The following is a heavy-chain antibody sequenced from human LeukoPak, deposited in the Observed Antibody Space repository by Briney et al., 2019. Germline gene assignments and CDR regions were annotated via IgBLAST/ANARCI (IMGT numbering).Heavy chain of an antibody. J-gene: IGHJ4*02. V-gene: IGHV1-46*01. Sequence: ASVTVSCKASGYTFTSYYMHWVRQAPGQGLEWMGIINPSGGSTSYAQKFQGRVTMTRDTSTSTVYMELSSLRSEDTAMYYCARDTGLRFLEWFFDYWGQGTLVTVSS. CDR1: GYTFTSYY. CDR2: INPSGGST. CDR3: ARDTGLRFLEWFFDY. D-gene: IGHD3-3*01.